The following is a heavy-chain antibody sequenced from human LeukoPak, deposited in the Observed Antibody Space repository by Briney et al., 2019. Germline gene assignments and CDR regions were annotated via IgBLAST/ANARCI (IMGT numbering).Heavy chain of an antibody. J-gene: IGHJ6*03. CDR3: AREYSSGWAYYYYYYMDV. D-gene: IGHD6-19*01. V-gene: IGHV3-21*01. CDR1: AFTFSHYS. CDR2: ISSSSSYI. Sequence: PGGSLRLSCAASAFTFSHYSMNWVRQAPGKGLEWVSSISSSSSYIYYADSVKGRFTISRDNAKNSLYLQMNSLRAEDTAVYYCAREYSSGWAYYYYYYMDVWGKGTTVTISS.